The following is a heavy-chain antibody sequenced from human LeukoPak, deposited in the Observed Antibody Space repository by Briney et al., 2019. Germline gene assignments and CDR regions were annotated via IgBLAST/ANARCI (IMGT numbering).Heavy chain of an antibody. V-gene: IGHV3-11*01. CDR1: GFTFSDYY. CDR3: AKLTSSSDVY. CDR2: ISSSGSTI. Sequence: PGGSLRLSCAASGFTFSDYYMSWIRQAPGKGLEWVSYISSSGSTIYYADSVKGRFTISRDNSKNTLYLQMNSLRAEDMAVYYCAKLTSSSDVYWGQGTLVTVSS. D-gene: IGHD6-25*01. J-gene: IGHJ4*02.